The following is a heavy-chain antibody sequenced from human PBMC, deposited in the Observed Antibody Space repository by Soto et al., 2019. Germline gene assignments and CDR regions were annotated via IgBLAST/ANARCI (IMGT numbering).Heavy chain of an antibody. CDR3: AREGKQGGFDY. CDR1: GGSITSYY. CDR2: IHYSGST. J-gene: IGHJ4*02. V-gene: IGHV4-59*01. D-gene: IGHD3-16*01. Sequence: SETLSLTCTVSGGSITSYYWSWIRQPPGKRLESIGYIHYSGSTNYNPSLKSRVTISVDTSKNQFSLNLSSVTAADTAVYYCAREGKQGGFDYWGQGTLVTVPQ.